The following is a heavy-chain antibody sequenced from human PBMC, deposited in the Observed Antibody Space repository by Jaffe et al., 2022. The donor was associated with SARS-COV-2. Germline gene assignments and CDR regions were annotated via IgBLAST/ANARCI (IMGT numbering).Heavy chain of an antibody. CDR1: GGSISSSSYY. J-gene: IGHJ5*02. V-gene: IGHV4-39*01. D-gene: IGHD3-3*01. CDR2: IYYSGST. CDR3: ARNPYYDFWSGYPHGGWFDP. Sequence: QLQLQESGPGLVKPSETLSLTCTVSGGSISSSSYYWGWIRQPPGKGLEWIGSIYYSGSTYYNPSLKSRVTISVDTSKNQFSLKLSSVTAADTAVYYCARNPYYDFWSGYPHGGWFDPWGQGTLVTVSS.